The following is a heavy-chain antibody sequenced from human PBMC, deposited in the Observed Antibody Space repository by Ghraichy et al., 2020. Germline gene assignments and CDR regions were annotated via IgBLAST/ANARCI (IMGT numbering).Heavy chain of an antibody. CDR3: AVMMSEGWFDP. V-gene: IGHV4-59*01. J-gene: IGHJ5*02. CDR2: TYYSGST. Sequence: SETLSLTCTVSGGSITSYYWSWIRQPPGKGLQWIGYTYYSGSTNYHPSLKSRVTMSVDKSQNQFSLKLRSVTAADTAVYYCAVMMSEGWFDPWGQGTLVTVSS. D-gene: IGHD3-16*01. CDR1: GGSITSYY.